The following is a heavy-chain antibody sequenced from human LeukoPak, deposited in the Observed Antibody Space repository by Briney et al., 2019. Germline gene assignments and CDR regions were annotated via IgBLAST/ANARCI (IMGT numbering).Heavy chain of an antibody. D-gene: IGHD3-10*01. CDR3: ASVTSGSGTYGALDY. CDR1: GFTFSSHC. J-gene: IGHJ4*02. CDR2: ICGSGDNT. Sequence: GGSLRLSCAASGFTFSSHCMSWVRQAPGKGLEWVSTICGSGDNTYYAAPMKGRFTILKTNSNNTPYLQMTSPGAEETAVYYCASVTSGSGTYGALDYWGQGTLVTVSS. V-gene: IGHV3-23*01.